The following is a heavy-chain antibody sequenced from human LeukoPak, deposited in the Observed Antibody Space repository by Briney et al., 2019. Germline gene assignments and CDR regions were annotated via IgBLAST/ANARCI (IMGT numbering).Heavy chain of an antibody. CDR2: INPNSGGT. CDR3: ARGVGFWSGYYSSLGYMDV. D-gene: IGHD3-3*01. Sequence: GASVKVSCKASGYTFTGYYMHWVRQAPGQGLEWMGRINPNSGGTNYVQKFQGRVTMTRDTSISTAYMELSRLRSDDTAVYYCARGVGFWSGYYSSLGYMDVWGKGATVTVSS. V-gene: IGHV1-2*06. J-gene: IGHJ6*03. CDR1: GYTFTGYY.